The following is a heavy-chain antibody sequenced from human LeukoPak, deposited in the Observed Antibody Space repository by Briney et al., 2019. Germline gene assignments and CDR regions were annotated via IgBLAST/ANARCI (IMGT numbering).Heavy chain of an antibody. D-gene: IGHD2-15*01. V-gene: IGHV3-66*02. CDR2: IYSGGST. Sequence: PGGSLRLSCAASGFTVSSNYMSWVRQGPGKGLEWVSVIYSGGSTYYADSVKGRFTISRDNSKNTLYLQINSLRAEDTAVYYCARDVGGYLDYWGQGTLVTVSS. CDR1: GFTVSSNY. CDR3: ARDVGGYLDY. J-gene: IGHJ4*02.